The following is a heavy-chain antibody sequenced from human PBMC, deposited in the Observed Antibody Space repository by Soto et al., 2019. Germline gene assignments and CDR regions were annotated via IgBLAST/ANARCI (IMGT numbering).Heavy chain of an antibody. Sequence: GESLKISCKGSGYSFSSYWIGWVRQMPGKGLEWMGIIYADNSDTRYIPSFQGQVTISVDKSTSSAYLQWSSLKASDTAMYYCARARLYCSGGTCYSTAAFDIWGQGTMVTVS. CDR3: ARARLYCSGGTCYSTAAFDI. CDR1: GYSFSSYW. J-gene: IGHJ3*02. V-gene: IGHV5-51*01. CDR2: IYADNSDT. D-gene: IGHD2-15*01.